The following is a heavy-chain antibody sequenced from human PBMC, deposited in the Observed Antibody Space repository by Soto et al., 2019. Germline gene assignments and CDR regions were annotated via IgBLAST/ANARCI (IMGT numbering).Heavy chain of an antibody. D-gene: IGHD3-16*01. J-gene: IGHJ2*01. CDR3: ARDLRWDGWYFDL. V-gene: IGHV3-53*01. Sequence: EVQLVESGGGKIQPGGSLRLSCAASGFTVSSNYMSWVRQAPGKGLEWVSVIYSGGSTYYADSVKGRFTISRDNSKNTVYLQMDRLRAEDTAVYYCARDLRWDGWYFDLWGRGTLVTVSS. CDR1: GFTVSSNY. CDR2: IYSGGST.